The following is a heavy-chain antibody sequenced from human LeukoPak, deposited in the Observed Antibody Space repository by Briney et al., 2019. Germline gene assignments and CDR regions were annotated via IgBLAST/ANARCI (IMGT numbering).Heavy chain of an antibody. D-gene: IGHD2-15*01. CDR3: ARGLVWYPQALTNAFDI. V-gene: IGHV3-21*01. Sequence: GGSLSLSCAVSVLTFSSYSMNWVRQAPGKGLEWVSSISSSSSYIYYADSVKGRFSVSRHNAKNSLYLQRNSLRAEDTAVYYCARGLVWYPQALTNAFDIWAQETMVTVPS. CDR2: ISSSSSYI. CDR1: VLTFSSYS. J-gene: IGHJ3*02.